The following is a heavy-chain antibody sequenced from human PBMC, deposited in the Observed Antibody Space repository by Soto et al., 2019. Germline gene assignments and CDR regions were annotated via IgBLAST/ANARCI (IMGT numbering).Heavy chain of an antibody. CDR2: ISGSGGST. CDR3: AKDREQLADSEGIDY. V-gene: IGHV3-23*01. D-gene: IGHD6-13*01. Sequence: PGWSLRLSCSASVFTFSSYAMSWCRQAPGKGLEWVSAISGSGGSTYYADSVKGRFTISRDNSKNTLYLQMNSLRAEDTAVYYCAKDREQLADSEGIDYWGQGTLVTVSS. J-gene: IGHJ4*02. CDR1: VFTFSSYA.